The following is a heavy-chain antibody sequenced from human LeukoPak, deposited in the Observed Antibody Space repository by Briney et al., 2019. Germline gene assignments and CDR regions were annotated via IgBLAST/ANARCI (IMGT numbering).Heavy chain of an antibody. CDR2: IYYSGST. J-gene: IGHJ3*02. CDR3: ATSITIFGVANDAFDI. V-gene: IGHV4-39*01. CDR1: RGSICSSSYY. Sequence: PSETLSLTCTVSRGSICSSSYYWGWIRQPPWKGLEWFGCIYYSGSTYYNPSLKSRVTISVDTSKNQFSLKLSSVTAADTAVYYCATSITIFGVANDAFDIWGQGTMVTVSS. D-gene: IGHD3-3*01.